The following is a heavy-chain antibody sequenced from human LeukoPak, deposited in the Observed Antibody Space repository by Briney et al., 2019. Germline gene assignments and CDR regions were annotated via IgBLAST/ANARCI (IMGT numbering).Heavy chain of an antibody. D-gene: IGHD4-23*01. Sequence: SETLSLTCSVSGDSITSYGWWSWVRRTPGKGVEGIGEIHVNGITNYNPSLKSRVTMSIDKSNNQFSLNLRSVTAADTAVYYCATLTTLVTAYYFDHWGQGTLVTVSS. CDR3: ATLTTLVTAYYFDH. CDR1: GDSITSYGW. V-gene: IGHV4-4*02. CDR2: IHVNGIT. J-gene: IGHJ4*02.